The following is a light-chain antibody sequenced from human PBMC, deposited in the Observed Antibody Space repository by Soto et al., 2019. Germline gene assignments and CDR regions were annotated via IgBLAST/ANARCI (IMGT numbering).Light chain of an antibody. J-gene: IGKJ5*01. CDR1: QSVSSK. V-gene: IGKV3-15*01. CDR3: QQYNNWPPIT. Sequence: EIVMTHSQATLSVSPCERATLCFSASQSVSSKLAWYQQKPGQAPRLLIYGASTRATGIPARFSGSGSGTEFTLTISSLQSEDFAIYYCQQYNNWPPITFGQGTRLEIK. CDR2: GAS.